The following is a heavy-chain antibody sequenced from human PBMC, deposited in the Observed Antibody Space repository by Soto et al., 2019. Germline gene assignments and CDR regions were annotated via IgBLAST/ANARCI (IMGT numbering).Heavy chain of an antibody. CDR3: ARVPLVCSGGSCYLIAVAGTSHFDY. Sequence: ASVKVSCKASGYTFTSYGISWVRQAPGQGLEWMGWISAYNGNTNYAQKLQGRVTMTTDTSTSTAYMELRSLRSDDTAVYYCARVPLVCSGGSCYLIAVAGTSHFDYWGQGTLVTVSS. CDR1: GYTFTSYG. J-gene: IGHJ4*02. V-gene: IGHV1-18*01. D-gene: IGHD2-15*01. CDR2: ISAYNGNT.